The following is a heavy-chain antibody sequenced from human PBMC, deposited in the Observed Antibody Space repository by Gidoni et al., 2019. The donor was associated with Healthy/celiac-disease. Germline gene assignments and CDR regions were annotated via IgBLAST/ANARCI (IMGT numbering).Heavy chain of an antibody. D-gene: IGHD6-19*01. CDR3: ARHHHVAVAGTGDLYYGMDV. J-gene: IGHJ6*02. V-gene: IGHV5-51*01. CDR1: GYSFTSYW. CDR2: TYPGDSDT. Sequence: EVQLVQSGAEVKKPGESLKISCKGSGYSFTSYWNAWVRQMPGKGLDWMGLTYPGDSDTKYIPSFQGQVTISADKSISTAYLQWSSLKASDTAMYYCARHHHVAVAGTGDLYYGMDVWGQGTTVTVSS.